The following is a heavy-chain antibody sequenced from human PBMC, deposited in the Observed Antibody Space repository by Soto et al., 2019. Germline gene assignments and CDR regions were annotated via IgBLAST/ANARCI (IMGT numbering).Heavy chain of an antibody. V-gene: IGHV3-30-3*01. CDR2: ISYDGSNK. CDR3: AKGGGLSGSYYISSSYYFDY. J-gene: IGHJ4*02. Sequence: GGSLRLSCAASGFTFSSYAMHWVRQAPGKGLEWVAVISYDGSNKYYADSVKGRFTISRDNSKNTLYLQMSSLRAEDTSVYYCAKGGGLSGSYYISSSYYFDYWGQGTLVTVSS. D-gene: IGHD1-26*01. CDR1: GFTFSSYA.